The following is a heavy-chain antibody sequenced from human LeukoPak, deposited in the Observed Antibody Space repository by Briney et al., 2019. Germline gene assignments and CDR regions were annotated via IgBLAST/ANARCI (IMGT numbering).Heavy chain of an antibody. Sequence: SVTLSLTCTVSGGSISSSSYYWGWIRQPPGKGLEWIGSIYYSGSTYYNPSLKSRVTISVDTSKNQFSLKLSSVTAADTAVYYCARGTKLGYYDFWSGYLLDYWGQGTLVTVSS. V-gene: IGHV4-39*07. CDR1: GGSISSSSYY. CDR2: IYYSGST. D-gene: IGHD3-3*01. CDR3: ARGTKLGYYDFWSGYLLDY. J-gene: IGHJ4*02.